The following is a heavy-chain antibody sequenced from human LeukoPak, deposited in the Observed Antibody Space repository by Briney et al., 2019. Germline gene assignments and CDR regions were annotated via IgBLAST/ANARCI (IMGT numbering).Heavy chain of an antibody. CDR1: GFTFSDYS. CDR2: INPTSTSI. CDR3: SRGMYYYGSGSYPIDY. Sequence: GGSLRLSCAASGFTFSDYSINWVRQAPGKGLEWVSSINPTSTSIYYADAVKGRFTISRDNAKNSLYLQMNSLRAEDTAVYYCSRGMYYYGSGSYPIDYWGQGTLVTVSS. J-gene: IGHJ4*02. V-gene: IGHV3-21*01. D-gene: IGHD3-10*01.